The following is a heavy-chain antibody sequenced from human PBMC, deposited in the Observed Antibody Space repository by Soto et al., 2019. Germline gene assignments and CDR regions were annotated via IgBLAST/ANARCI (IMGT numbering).Heavy chain of an antibody. J-gene: IGHJ4*02. V-gene: IGHV3-21*01. Sequence: GGSLRLSCAASGFTFSSYIMNWVRQAPGKGLEWVSSISSSSSYIYYADSVKGRFTISRDNAKNSLYLQMNSLRAEDTAVYYCARDQYSSSSGGYWGQGTLVTVSS. D-gene: IGHD6-6*01. CDR2: ISSSSSYI. CDR1: GFTFSSYI. CDR3: ARDQYSSSSGGY.